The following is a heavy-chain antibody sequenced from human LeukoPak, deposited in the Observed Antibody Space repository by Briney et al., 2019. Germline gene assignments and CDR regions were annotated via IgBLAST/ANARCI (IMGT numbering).Heavy chain of an antibody. Sequence: SGGSLRLSCAASGFTFDDYAMHWVRQTPGKGLECVSLISEDGGDTWYADSVKGRFTISRDNSKNSLYLQMNSLRAEDTASYYCAKDKTRGPGDYWGQGTLVTVSS. CDR3: AKDKTRGPGDY. D-gene: IGHD1-14*01. V-gene: IGHV3-43*02. CDR2: ISEDGGDT. CDR1: GFTFDDYA. J-gene: IGHJ4*02.